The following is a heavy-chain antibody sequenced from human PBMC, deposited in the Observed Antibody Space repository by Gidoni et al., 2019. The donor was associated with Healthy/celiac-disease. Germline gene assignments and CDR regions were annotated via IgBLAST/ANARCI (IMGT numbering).Heavy chain of an antibody. D-gene: IGHD4-17*01. V-gene: IGHV3-23*01. J-gene: IGHJ3*02. CDR2: ISGSGGST. Sequence: EVQLLDSGGGLVQPGGSLRLSCAASGFTFSSYAMSWVRQAPGKGLEWVSAISGSGGSTYYADSVKGRFTISRDNSKNTLYLQMNSLRAEDTAVYYCAKDGTTVTTPGDAFDIWGQGTMVTVSS. CDR1: GFTFSSYA. CDR3: AKDGTTVTTPGDAFDI.